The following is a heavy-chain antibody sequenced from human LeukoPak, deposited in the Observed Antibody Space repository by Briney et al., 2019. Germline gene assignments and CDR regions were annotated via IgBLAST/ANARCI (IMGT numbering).Heavy chain of an antibody. D-gene: IGHD2-21*01. J-gene: IGHJ4*02. CDR3: AKEHTRSAPIAKSESGR. Sequence: GGSLRLSCAASGFPFSTYAMAWVRQAPGKGLEWVSSITGSGGSTYYADSVKGRFTISRDNDKNTLSLHMNSMRGDDKAVYYCAKEHTRSAPIAKSESGRWGQGTLVTVSS. CDR2: ITGSGGST. CDR1: GFPFSTYA. V-gene: IGHV3-23*01.